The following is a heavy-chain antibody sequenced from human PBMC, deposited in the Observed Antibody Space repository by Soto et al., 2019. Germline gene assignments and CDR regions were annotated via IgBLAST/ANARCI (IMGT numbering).Heavy chain of an antibody. CDR1: GYTFTSYG. CDR3: ARDNPPYYDFCSGYYPYYYYCMDV. D-gene: IGHD3-3*01. Sequence: ASVKVSCKASGYTFTSYGISWVRQAPGQGLEWMGWISAYNGNTNYAQKLQGRVTMTTDTSTSTAYMELRSLRSDDTAVYYCARDNPPYYDFCSGYYPYYYYCMDVWGQGTTVTVS. J-gene: IGHJ6*02. V-gene: IGHV1-18*01. CDR2: ISAYNGNT.